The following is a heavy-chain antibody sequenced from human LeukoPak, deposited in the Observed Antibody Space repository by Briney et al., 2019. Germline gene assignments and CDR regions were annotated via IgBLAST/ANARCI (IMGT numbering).Heavy chain of an antibody. J-gene: IGHJ5*02. Sequence: SETLSFTCAVSGYSISSGYYWGWIRQPPGKGLEWIGSIYHSVSTYYNPSLKSRVTISVDTSKNQFSLKLSSVTAADTAVYYCARSLAAADNWFDPWGQGTLVTVSS. CDR1: GYSISSGYY. V-gene: IGHV4-38-2*01. D-gene: IGHD6-13*01. CDR3: ARSLAAADNWFDP. CDR2: IYHSVST.